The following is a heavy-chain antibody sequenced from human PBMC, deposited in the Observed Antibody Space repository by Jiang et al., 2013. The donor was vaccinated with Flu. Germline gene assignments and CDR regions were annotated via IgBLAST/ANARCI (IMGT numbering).Heavy chain of an antibody. CDR1: GGSVTSYY. Sequence: GSGLVKPSETLSLTCTVSGGSVTSYYWNWIRQPPGKGLEWIGYIYYSGGTNYNSSLKSRVTISVDTSKNQFSLRLNSVTAADTAVYFCARARAPEVAAYYFDYWGREPWSPSPQ. CDR3: ARARAPEVAAYYFDY. CDR2: IYYSGGT. V-gene: IGHV4-59*02. J-gene: IGHJ4*02. D-gene: IGHD6-13*01.